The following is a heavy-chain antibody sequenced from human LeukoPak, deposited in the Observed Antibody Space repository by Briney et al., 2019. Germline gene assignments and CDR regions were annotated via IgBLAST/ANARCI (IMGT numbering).Heavy chain of an antibody. CDR3: ARGQVPAARGYNWFDP. V-gene: IGHV4-34*01. D-gene: IGHD2-2*01. CDR2: INARGDT. CDR1: GWSFNDYY. Sequence: SETLSLTCAVYGWSFNDYYWNWIRQPPGKGLEWVGEINARGDTNYNPSLKSRVTISVDTSKKQFSLRLTSMIAADTALYYCARGQVPAARGYNWFDPWGQGTLVTVSS. J-gene: IGHJ5*02.